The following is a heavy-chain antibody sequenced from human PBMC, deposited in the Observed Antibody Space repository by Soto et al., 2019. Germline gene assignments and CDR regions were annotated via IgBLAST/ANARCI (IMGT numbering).Heavy chain of an antibody. Sequence: VQLVESGGGVVQPGRSLRLSCGASDFTLSSHLMHWFRQAPGKGLEWVAFISNDGDYKNYADSVKGRFTISRDNSKDTVYLEILSLRPEDTALYHCARDEAFSAPYYLDYWGQGTLVIVS. J-gene: IGHJ4*02. CDR2: ISNDGDYK. CDR3: ARDEAFSAPYYLDY. CDR1: DFTLSSHL. V-gene: IGHV3-30*03. D-gene: IGHD1-26*01.